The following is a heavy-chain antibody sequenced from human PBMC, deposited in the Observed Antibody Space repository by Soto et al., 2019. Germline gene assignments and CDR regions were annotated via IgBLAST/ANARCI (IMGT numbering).Heavy chain of an antibody. CDR1: GCTFTNYA. CDR2: ISGSGGST. D-gene: IGHD6-19*01. Sequence: TGGTLCLSCAASGCTFTNYAMSWVRQAPGKGLEWVSAISGSGGSTYYADSEKGRFTISRDNTNITLYLQMNSLRAEDTAVYYWAKDLLGSYSGGWMDNYDYYGLDVWGQGTTVTVSS. V-gene: IGHV3-23*01. CDR3: AKDLLGSYSGGWMDNYDYYGLDV. J-gene: IGHJ6*02.